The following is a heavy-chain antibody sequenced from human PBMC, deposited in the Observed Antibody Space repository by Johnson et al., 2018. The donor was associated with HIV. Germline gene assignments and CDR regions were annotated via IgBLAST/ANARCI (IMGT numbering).Heavy chain of an antibody. Sequence: VYLVESGGGLVKPGGSLRLSCVASGFTFSNAWMSWVRQAPGKGLEWVGSINSNTDGGKSEDSAPVKGRFSISRDDSKNTLYLQMNSLQTEDTAVYFCSTGFAAFDIWGQGTMVTVSS. CDR3: STGFAAFDI. CDR2: INSNTDGGKS. V-gene: IGHV3-15*01. CDR1: GFTFSNAW. J-gene: IGHJ3*02.